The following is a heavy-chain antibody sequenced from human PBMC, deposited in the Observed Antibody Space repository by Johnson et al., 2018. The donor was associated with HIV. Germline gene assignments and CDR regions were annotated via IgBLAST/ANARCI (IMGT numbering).Heavy chain of an antibody. CDR1: GFTVSSNY. J-gene: IGHJ3*02. CDR2: IESKTDGGTT. V-gene: IGHV3-15*04. Sequence: VQLVESGGGLVQPGRSLRLSCSASGFTVSSNYMSWVRQAPGKGLEWVGHIESKTDGGTTDYAAPVKGRFTVSRDDSKNTLYLQMNSLKTEDTAVYYCTTDSCGYAFDIWGQGTKVTVSS. CDR3: TTDSCGYAFDI.